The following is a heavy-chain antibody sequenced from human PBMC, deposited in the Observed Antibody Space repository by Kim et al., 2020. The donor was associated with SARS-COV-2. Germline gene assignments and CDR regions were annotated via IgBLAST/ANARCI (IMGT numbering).Heavy chain of an antibody. CDR3: ARLSRRYQLLSARFYYYYMDV. D-gene: IGHD2-2*01. CDR1: GFTFSSYW. CDR2: IKQDGSEK. J-gene: IGHJ6*03. V-gene: IGHV3-7*01. Sequence: GGSLRLSCAASGFTFSSYWMSWVRQAPGKGLEWVANIKQDGSEKYYVDSVKGRFTISRDNAKNSLYLQMNSLRAEDTAVYYCARLSRRYQLLSARFYYYYMDVWGKGTTVTVSS.